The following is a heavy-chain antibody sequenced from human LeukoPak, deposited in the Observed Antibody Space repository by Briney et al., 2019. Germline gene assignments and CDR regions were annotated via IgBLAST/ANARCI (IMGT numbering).Heavy chain of an antibody. Sequence: ASVNVSCKASGYTFTGYYMHWVRQAPGQGLEWMGWINPNSGGTNYAQKFQGRVTMTRDTSISIAYMELSRLRSDDTAVYYCARDRLVLRGYGTLHFDYWGQGTLVTVPS. CDR1: GYTFTGYY. CDR3: ARDRLVLRGYGTLHFDY. CDR2: INPNSGGT. J-gene: IGHJ4*02. V-gene: IGHV1-2*02. D-gene: IGHD3-22*01.